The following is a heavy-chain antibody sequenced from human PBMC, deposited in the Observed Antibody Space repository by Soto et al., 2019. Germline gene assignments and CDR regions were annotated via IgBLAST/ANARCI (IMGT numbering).Heavy chain of an antibody. J-gene: IGHJ4*02. V-gene: IGHV3-33*01. CDR3: ARGARLRYFDWLLYVDY. Sequence: QVQLVESGGGVVQPGRSLRLSCAASGFTFSSYGMHWVRQAPGKGLEWVAVIWYVGSNKYYADSVKGRFTISRDNSKNTLYVQMDSLRAEAKAVYYCARGARLRYFDWLLYVDYWGQGTLVTVSS. CDR2: IWYVGSNK. D-gene: IGHD3-9*01. CDR1: GFTFSSYG.